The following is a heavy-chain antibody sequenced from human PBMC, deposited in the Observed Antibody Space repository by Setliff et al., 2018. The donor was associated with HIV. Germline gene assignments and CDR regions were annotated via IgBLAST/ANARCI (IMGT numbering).Heavy chain of an antibody. CDR3: ARGSRGYSYAYYYYYMDV. J-gene: IGHJ6*03. D-gene: IGHD5-18*01. CDR2: IFYNGDT. CDR1: GGSMNTDN. V-gene: IGHV4-59*01. Sequence: SETLSLTCTVSGGSMNTDNWGWIRQPPGKDLEWIGYIFYNGDTKYNPSLMSRVTISVDTSKNQFSLKLSSVTAADTAVYYCARGSRGYSYAYYYYYMDVWGKGTTVTVSS.